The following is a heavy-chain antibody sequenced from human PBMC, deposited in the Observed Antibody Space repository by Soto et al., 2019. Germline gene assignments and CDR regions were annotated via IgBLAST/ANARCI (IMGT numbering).Heavy chain of an antibody. Sequence: TSETLSLTCTVSGGSITSYFWTWIRQPPVNGLEWIGYIYHRGNTNYNPSLKSRVTFSVDTSKNQFSLKLSPVTAADTAVYYCARDKYYDSTGNFDFWGQGTQVTVSS. CDR1: GGSITSYF. CDR2: IYHRGNT. J-gene: IGHJ4*02. V-gene: IGHV4-59*01. D-gene: IGHD3-22*01. CDR3: ARDKYYDSTGNFDF.